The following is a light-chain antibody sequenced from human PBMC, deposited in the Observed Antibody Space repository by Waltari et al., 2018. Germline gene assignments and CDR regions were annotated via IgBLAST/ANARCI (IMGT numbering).Light chain of an antibody. CDR1: QSVFANSKNKNF. Sequence: DIVMTQSPDSLAVSLGEGATINCKSSQSVFANSKNKNFLAWYQQKPGQTPKLLLYWASTRESGVPDRFSGSGSGTDFTLTISSLQAEDVAVYYCQQYYNTPRTFGQGTRLEIK. V-gene: IGKV4-1*01. CDR2: WAS. CDR3: QQYYNTPRT. J-gene: IGKJ5*01.